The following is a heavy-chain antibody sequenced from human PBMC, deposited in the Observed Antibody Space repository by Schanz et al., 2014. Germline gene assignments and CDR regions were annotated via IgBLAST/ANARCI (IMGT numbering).Heavy chain of an antibody. CDR3: ARGPIPIQGVPMDF. CDR1: GGTFSSDT. Sequence: VQLEQSGAEVKKPGSSVKVSCKASGGTFSSDTFSWVRQAPGQGLEWMGRIVPIAGITNYAQRFQGRVTITADKSSDTAYMELSSLRSEDTAVYYCARGPIPIQGVPMDFWGQGALVTVSS. J-gene: IGHJ4*02. CDR2: IVPIAGIT. V-gene: IGHV1-69*02. D-gene: IGHD3-10*01.